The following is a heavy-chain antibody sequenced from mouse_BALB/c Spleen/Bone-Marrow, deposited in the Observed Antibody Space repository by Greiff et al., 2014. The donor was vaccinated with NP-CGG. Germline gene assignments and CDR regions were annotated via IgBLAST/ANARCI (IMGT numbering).Heavy chain of an antibody. Sequence: EVQRVESGGGLVQPGGSRKLSCAASRFTFSSFGMHWVRQAPEKGLEWVAYISSGSSTIYYADTVKGRFTISRDNPKNTLFLQMTSLRSEDTAMYYCARSPYDYAAMDYWGQGTSVTVSS. CDR2: ISSGSSTI. CDR1: RFTFSSFG. J-gene: IGHJ4*01. V-gene: IGHV5-17*02. CDR3: ARSPYDYAAMDY. D-gene: IGHD2-4*01.